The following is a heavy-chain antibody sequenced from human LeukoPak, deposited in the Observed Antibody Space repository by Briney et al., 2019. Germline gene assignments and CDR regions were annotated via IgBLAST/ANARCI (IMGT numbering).Heavy chain of an antibody. CDR1: GFTVSSNY. J-gene: IGHJ3*02. CDR2: IYSRGST. Sequence: GGSLRLSCAASGFTVSSNYMSWVRQAPGKGLEWVSVIYSRGSTYYADSVKGRFTISRDNSKNTLYLQMNSLRAEDTAVYYCARGPTMTLDAFDIWGQGTMVTVSS. D-gene: IGHD3-22*01. V-gene: IGHV3-66*01. CDR3: ARGPTMTLDAFDI.